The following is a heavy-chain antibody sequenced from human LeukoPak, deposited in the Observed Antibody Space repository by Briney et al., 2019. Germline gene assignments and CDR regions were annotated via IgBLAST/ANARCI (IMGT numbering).Heavy chain of an antibody. Sequence: PSETLSLTCTVSGGSISSYYWSWIRQPAGKGLEWIGRIYTSGSTNYNPSLKSRVTMSVDTSKNQFSLKLSSVTAADTAVYYCARDSPYSGSYLVDYWGQGTLVIVSS. D-gene: IGHD1-26*01. CDR1: GGSISSYY. CDR3: ARDSPYSGSYLVDY. V-gene: IGHV4-4*07. CDR2: IYTSGST. J-gene: IGHJ4*02.